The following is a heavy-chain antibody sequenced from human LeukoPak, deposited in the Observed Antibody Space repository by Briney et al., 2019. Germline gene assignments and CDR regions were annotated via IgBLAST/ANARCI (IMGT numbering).Heavy chain of an antibody. J-gene: IGHJ5*02. CDR2: FNAGNGNT. Sequence: ASVKVSCKASGYTFTSYAMHWVRQAPGQRLEWMGWFNAGNGNTKYSQKFQGRVTITRDTSASTAYMELSSLRSEDTAVYYCARGPGYSSGFNWFDPWGQGTLVTVSS. V-gene: IGHV1-3*01. CDR3: ARGPGYSSGFNWFDP. CDR1: GYTFTSYA. D-gene: IGHD6-19*01.